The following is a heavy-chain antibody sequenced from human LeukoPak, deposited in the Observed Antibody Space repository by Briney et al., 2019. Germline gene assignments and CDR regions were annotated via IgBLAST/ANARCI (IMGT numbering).Heavy chain of an antibody. J-gene: IGHJ6*02. D-gene: IGHD4-17*01. CDR1: GFTFRGHG. CDR2: ISSDGSNK. CDR3: AKDEVSGDYGKVYYYYGMDV. Sequence: GALRLSCAASGFTFRGHGMHWVRQAPGKGLKWVASISSDGSNKYYADSVKGRFTISRDNAKNSLYLQMNSLRAEDTAVYYCAKDEVSGDYGKVYYYYGMDVWGQGTTVTVSS. V-gene: IGHV3-30*18.